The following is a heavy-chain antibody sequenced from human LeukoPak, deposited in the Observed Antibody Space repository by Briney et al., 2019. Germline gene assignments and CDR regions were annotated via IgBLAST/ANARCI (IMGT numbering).Heavy chain of an antibody. V-gene: IGHV3-7*04. J-gene: IGHJ4*02. CDR3: ARAVDDYVWGSYRPPGH. CDR2: IKQDGSEQ. Sequence: PGGALILSCAASGFRLSSHWMIWVPQAPGKGLEWVANIKQDGSEQHDVHDVRGQFTSSRDNDKNSLYLQMNSLRAEDTAVYYCARAVDDYVWGSYRPPGHWGQGTLVTVSS. CDR1: GFRLSSHW. D-gene: IGHD3-16*02.